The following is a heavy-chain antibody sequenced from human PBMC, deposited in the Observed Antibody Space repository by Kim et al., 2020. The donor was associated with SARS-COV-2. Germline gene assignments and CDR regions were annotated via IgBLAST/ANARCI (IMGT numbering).Heavy chain of an antibody. J-gene: IGHJ4*02. CDR3: ARSYPPNYYDSSGYYYDY. Sequence: QGRVTITADESTSTAYMELSSLRSEDTAVYYCARSYPPNYYDSSGYYYDYWGQGTLVTVSS. V-gene: IGHV1-69*01. D-gene: IGHD3-22*01.